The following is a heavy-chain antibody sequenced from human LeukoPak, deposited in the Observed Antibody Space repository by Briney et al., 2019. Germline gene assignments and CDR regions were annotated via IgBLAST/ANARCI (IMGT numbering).Heavy chain of an antibody. CDR3: ARRIAAAGSDYNWFDP. D-gene: IGHD6-13*01. CDR2: IKQDGSEK. CDR1: GFTFSSCW. V-gene: IGHV3-7*01. J-gene: IGHJ5*02. Sequence: GGSLRLSCAASGFTFSSCWMSWVRQAPGKGLEWVANIKQDGSEKYYVDSVKGRFTISRDNAKRSLYLQMNSLRAEDTAVYYCARRIAAAGSDYNWFDPWGQGTLVTVSS.